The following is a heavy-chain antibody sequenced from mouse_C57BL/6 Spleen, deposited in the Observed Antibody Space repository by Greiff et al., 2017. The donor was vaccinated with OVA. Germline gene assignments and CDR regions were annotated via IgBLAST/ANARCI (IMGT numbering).Heavy chain of an antibody. Sequence: DVMLVESGGDLVKPGGSLKLSCAASGFTFSSYGMSWVRQTPDKRLAWVATISSGGSYTYYPDSVKGRFPISRDNAKNTLYLQMSSLKSEDTAMYDCARAITTVVAADYAMDYWGQGTSVTVSS. V-gene: IGHV5-6*02. CDR3: ARAITTVVAADYAMDY. D-gene: IGHD1-1*01. CDR2: ISSGGSYT. CDR1: GFTFSSYG. J-gene: IGHJ4*01.